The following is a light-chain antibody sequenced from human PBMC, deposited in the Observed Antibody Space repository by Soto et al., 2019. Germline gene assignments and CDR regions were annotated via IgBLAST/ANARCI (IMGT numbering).Light chain of an antibody. J-gene: IGKJ2*01. CDR1: QSITSTY. CDR2: ATS. Sequence: EIVLTQSPGTLSLSPGERATLSCRARQSITSTYLAWYQQKSGQAPGLLIYATSSRATGIPDRFSGSGSRTDFTLTISRLEPEDFAVYYCQQYNSSPYTFGQGTNLEIK. V-gene: IGKV3-20*01. CDR3: QQYNSSPYT.